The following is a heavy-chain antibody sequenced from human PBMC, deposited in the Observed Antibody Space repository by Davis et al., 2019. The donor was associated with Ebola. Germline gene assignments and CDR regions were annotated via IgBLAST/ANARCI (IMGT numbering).Heavy chain of an antibody. V-gene: IGHV1-18*01. D-gene: IGHD3-10*01. J-gene: IGHJ5*02. Sequence: QKLQGRVTMTTDTSTSTAYMELRSLRSDDTAVYYCARGVTIVRGVDWFDPWGQGTLVTVSS. CDR3: ARGVTIVRGVDWFDP.